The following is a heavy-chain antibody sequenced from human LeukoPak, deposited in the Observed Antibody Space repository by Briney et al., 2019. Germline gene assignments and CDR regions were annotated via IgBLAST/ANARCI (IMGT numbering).Heavy chain of an antibody. CDR2: ISGNGGST. CDR3: AKGPPYDFWSGYYRYFDY. J-gene: IGHJ4*02. CDR1: GFTFSSYD. D-gene: IGHD3-3*01. Sequence: GGSLRLSCAASGFTFSSYDMSWVRQAPGKGLEWVAAISGNGGSTYYADSVKGRVTISRDNAKNTVYLQMNSLRAEDTAVYYCAKGPPYDFWSGYYRYFDYWGQGTLVTVSS. V-gene: IGHV3-23*01.